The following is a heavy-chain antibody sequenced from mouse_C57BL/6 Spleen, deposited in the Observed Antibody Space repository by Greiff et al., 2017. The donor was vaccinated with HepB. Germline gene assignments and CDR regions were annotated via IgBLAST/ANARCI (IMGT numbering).Heavy chain of an antibody. V-gene: IGHV5-17*01. D-gene: IGHD1-1*01. CDR2: ISSGSSTI. J-gene: IGHJ1*03. CDR3: ARNYYGSSYDFDV. CDR1: GFTFSDYG. Sequence: EVHLVESGGGLVKPGGSLKLSCAASGFTFSDYGMHWVRQAPEKGLEWVAYISSGSSTIYYADTVKGRFTISRDNAKNTLFLQMTSLRSEDTAMYYCARNYYGSSYDFDVWGTGTTVTVSS.